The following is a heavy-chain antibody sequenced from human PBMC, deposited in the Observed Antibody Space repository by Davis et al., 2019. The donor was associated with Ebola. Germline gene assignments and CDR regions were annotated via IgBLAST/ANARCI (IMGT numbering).Heavy chain of an antibody. CDR3: ARAAGICSGGSCYPAWFDP. D-gene: IGHD2-15*01. CDR2: INHSGAT. CDR1: GGSFSGYY. Sequence: PSETLSLTCAVYGGSFSGYYWSWIRQPPGKGLEWIGEINHSGATNYNPSLKSRVTISVDTSKNQLSLKLSSVTAADTAVYYWARAAGICSGGSCYPAWFDPWGQGTLVTVSS. J-gene: IGHJ5*02. V-gene: IGHV4-34*09.